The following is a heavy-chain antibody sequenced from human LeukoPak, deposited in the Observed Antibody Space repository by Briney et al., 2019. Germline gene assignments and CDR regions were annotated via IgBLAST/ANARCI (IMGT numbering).Heavy chain of an antibody. D-gene: IGHD5-24*01. Sequence: PGGSLRLSCAASGFTFTIYWMMWVRQAPGKGLEWVAKIKQDGSEEYYVDSVRGRFTISRDNAKNSVYLQMNSLRAEDTAVYYCATRNNGCPYHWGQGTLVTVSS. V-gene: IGHV3-7*01. J-gene: IGHJ4*02. CDR1: GFTFTIYW. CDR3: ATRNNGCPYH. CDR2: IKQDGSEE.